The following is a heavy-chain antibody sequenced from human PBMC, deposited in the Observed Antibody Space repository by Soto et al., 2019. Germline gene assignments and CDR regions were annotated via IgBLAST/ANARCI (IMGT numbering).Heavy chain of an antibody. D-gene: IGHD6-13*01. V-gene: IGHV3-74*01. CDR3: ARSSYSSRRGGPFDY. CDR1: GFTFSSYW. Sequence: GSLRLSCAASGFTFSSYWMHWVRQAPGKGLVWVSRINSDGSSTSYADSVKGRFTISRDNAKNTLYLQMNSLRAEDTAVYYCARSSYSSRRGGPFDYWGQGTLVTVSS. J-gene: IGHJ4*02. CDR2: INSDGSST.